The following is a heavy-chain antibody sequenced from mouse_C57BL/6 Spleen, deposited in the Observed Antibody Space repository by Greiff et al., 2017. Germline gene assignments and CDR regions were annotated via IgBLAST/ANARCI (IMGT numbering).Heavy chain of an antibody. CDR3: ARSGSSLYYYAMDY. V-gene: IGHV5-4*01. D-gene: IGHD1-1*01. CDR1: GFTFSSYA. J-gene: IGHJ4*01. Sequence: EVHLVESGGGLVKPGGSLTLSCAASGFTFSSYAMSWVRQTPEKRLEWVATISDGGSYTYYPANVKGRFTISRDNAKNTLYLQMSHLKSEDTAMYYCARSGSSLYYYAMDYWGQGTSGTVSS. CDR2: ISDGGSYT.